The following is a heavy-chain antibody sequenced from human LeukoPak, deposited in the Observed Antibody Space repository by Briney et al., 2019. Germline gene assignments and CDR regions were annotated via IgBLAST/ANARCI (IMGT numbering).Heavy chain of an antibody. CDR2: VSRSGRT. Sequence: SETLSLTCAVSGGSISSNYGWNGARQPPGKGLEGIGEVSRSGRTNYNPSLKRRVTISVDKSKTQFSLNLTSVTAADTAVYYCTRGMITMTGPMPWFDPWGQGTLVTVSS. CDR3: TRGMITMTGPMPWFDP. V-gene: IGHV4-4*02. D-gene: IGHD2-2*01. CDR1: GGSISSNYG. J-gene: IGHJ5*02.